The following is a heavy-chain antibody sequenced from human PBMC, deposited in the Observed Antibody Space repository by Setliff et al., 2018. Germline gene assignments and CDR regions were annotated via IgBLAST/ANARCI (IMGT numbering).Heavy chain of an antibody. CDR2: IYTSGST. D-gene: IGHD6-13*01. J-gene: IGHJ6*03. CDR1: GGSISSYY. CDR3: ARAGGGSSFTAYYYYYYMDV. Sequence: KPSETLSLTCTVSGGSISSYYWSWIRQPAGKGPEWIGRIYTSGSTNYNPSLKSRVTMSVDTSKNQFSLKLSSVTAADTAVYYCARAGGGSSFTAYYYYYYMDVWGKGTTVTVSS. V-gene: IGHV4-4*07.